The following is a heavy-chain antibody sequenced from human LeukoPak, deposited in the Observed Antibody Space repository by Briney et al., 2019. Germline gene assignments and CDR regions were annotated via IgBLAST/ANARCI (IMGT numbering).Heavy chain of an antibody. D-gene: IGHD2-21*02. Sequence: GESLKISCKASGYSFTTYWIGWVRQVPGKGLEWMGIIYPDDSDTRYSPSFQGQVTISADKSISTAYLQWNSLEASDSAIYYCARRGDSDFRIDWGQGTLVTVSS. J-gene: IGHJ4*02. CDR1: GYSFTTYW. V-gene: IGHV5-51*01. CDR2: IYPDDSDT. CDR3: ARRGDSDFRID.